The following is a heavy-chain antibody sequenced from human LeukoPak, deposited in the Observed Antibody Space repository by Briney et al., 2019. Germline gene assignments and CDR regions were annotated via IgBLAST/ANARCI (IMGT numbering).Heavy chain of an antibody. D-gene: IGHD4-17*01. V-gene: IGHV3-23*01. CDR1: GFTFSSYA. CDR3: AKDPTVTTFNWFDP. J-gene: IGHJ5*02. Sequence: GGSLRLSCAASGFTFSSYAMSWVRQAPGKGLEWVSAISGSGDSTYYADSVKGRFTISRDNSKNTLYLQMNSLRAEDTAVYYCAKDPTVTTFNWFDPWGQGTLVTVSS. CDR2: ISGSGDST.